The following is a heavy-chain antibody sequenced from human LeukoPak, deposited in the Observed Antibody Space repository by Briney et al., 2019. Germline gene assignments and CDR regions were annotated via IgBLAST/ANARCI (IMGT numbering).Heavy chain of an antibody. CDR2: INPNSGGT. V-gene: IGHV1-2*02. D-gene: IGHD2-2*01. Sequence: GASVKVSCKASGYTFTGYYMHWVRQAPGQGLEWMGWINPNSGGTNYAQKFQGRVTMTRDTSISTAYMELSRLRSDNTAVYYCARAQALGFTSSWTHCSSTSCYQGFDYWGQGTLVTVSS. CDR1: GYTFTGYY. CDR3: ARAQALGFTSSWTHCSSTSCYQGFDY. J-gene: IGHJ4*02.